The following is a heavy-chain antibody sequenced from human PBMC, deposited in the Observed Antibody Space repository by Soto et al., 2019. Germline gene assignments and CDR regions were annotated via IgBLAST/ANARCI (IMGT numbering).Heavy chain of an antibody. CDR2: ISRDGNAI. Sequence: PGGSLRLSCAASGFTFSDYYMSWIRQAPGKGLEWLAYISRDGNAIFYADSVNGRFTISRDNAKNSLFLQMDDLRAEDTGMFFCARGAEMSTLTKWFDPWGQGILVTVSS. V-gene: IGHV3-11*01. J-gene: IGHJ5*02. CDR1: GFTFSDYY. D-gene: IGHD1-1*01. CDR3: ARGAEMSTLTKWFDP.